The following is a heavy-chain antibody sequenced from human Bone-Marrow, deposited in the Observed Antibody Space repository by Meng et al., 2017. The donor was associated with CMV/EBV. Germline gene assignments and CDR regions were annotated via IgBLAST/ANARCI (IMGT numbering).Heavy chain of an antibody. V-gene: IGHV3-30*02. CDR1: GFTFSSYG. CDR3: ARENTGSYYFDY. J-gene: IGHJ4*02. Sequence: GESLKISCAASGFTFSSYGMHWVRQAPGKGLEWVAFIRYDGSNKYYADSVKGRFTISRDNSKNTLYLQMNSLRAEDTAVYYCARENTGSYYFDYWGQGTLVTVSS. D-gene: IGHD1-26*01. CDR2: IRYDGSNK.